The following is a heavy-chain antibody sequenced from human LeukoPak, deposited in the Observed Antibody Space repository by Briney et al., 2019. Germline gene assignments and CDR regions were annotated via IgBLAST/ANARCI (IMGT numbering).Heavy chain of an antibody. V-gene: IGHV3-66*01. CDR3: ARGTAAGDY. Sequence: GGSLRLSCVASGFTVSSNYMSWVRQAPGKGLEWVSVIYSGGSTYYADSVKGRFTISRDNSKNTLYLQMNSLRAEDTALYHCARGTAAGDYWGQGTLVTVSS. CDR2: IYSGGST. J-gene: IGHJ4*02. D-gene: IGHD6-13*01. CDR1: GFTVSSNY.